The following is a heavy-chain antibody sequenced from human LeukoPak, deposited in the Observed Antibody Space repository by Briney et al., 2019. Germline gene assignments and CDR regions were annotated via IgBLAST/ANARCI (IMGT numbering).Heavy chain of an antibody. V-gene: IGHV4-34*01. Sequence: SETLSLTCAVYGGSFSGNFWSWIRQPPGKGLEWIGEISHTGSTNYDPSLKSRVTISVDTSKNQFSLKLSSVTAADTAVYYCARQKIVVVPAAIDYMDVWGKGTTVTVSS. CDR3: ARQKIVVVPAAIDYMDV. CDR1: GGSFSGNF. CDR2: ISHTGST. D-gene: IGHD2-2*02. J-gene: IGHJ6*03.